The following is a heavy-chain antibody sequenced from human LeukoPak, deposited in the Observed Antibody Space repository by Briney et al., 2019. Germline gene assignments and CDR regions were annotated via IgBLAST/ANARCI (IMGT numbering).Heavy chain of an antibody. V-gene: IGHV3-74*01. D-gene: IGHD3-22*01. CDR3: ARGRGNYYDSSGYYFTYYFDY. Sequence: PGGSLRLSCAASGFSFSSYWMHWVRQVPGKGLVWVSRITSDGSITTYADSMKGRFTISRDNAKKMIYLQMNSLRAEDTAVYYCARGRGNYYDSSGYYFTYYFDYWGQGTLVTVSS. CDR1: GFSFSSYW. CDR2: ITSDGSIT. J-gene: IGHJ4*02.